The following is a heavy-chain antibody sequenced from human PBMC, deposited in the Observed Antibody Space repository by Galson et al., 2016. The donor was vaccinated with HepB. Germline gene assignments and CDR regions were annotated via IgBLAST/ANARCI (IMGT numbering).Heavy chain of an antibody. D-gene: IGHD6-13*01. CDR1: GFTVSNNF. J-gene: IGHJ4*02. CDR3: TKCRGYSSPGGVPGGPFDY. Sequence: SLRLSCAASGFTVSNNFMRWVRQAPGKGLEWVAVISYDGSSKYYADSVKGRFTISRDSSKNTLFLQMNSLRPEDTAVYYCTKCRGYSSPGGVPGGPFDYWGQGALITVSS. V-gene: IGHV3-30*18. CDR2: ISYDGSSK.